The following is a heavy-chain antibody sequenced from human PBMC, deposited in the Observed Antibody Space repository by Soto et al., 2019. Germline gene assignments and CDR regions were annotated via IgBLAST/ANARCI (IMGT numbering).Heavy chain of an antibody. Sequence: SENLSLTCTVSGGSVSSGSYYWSWIRQPPGKGLEWIGYIYYSGSTNYNPSLKSRVTISVDTSKNQFSLKLSSVTAADTAVYYCARVFCMVHQKKSYSFDLWGQGTLVTVFS. J-gene: IGHJ5*02. CDR3: ARVFCMVHQKKSYSFDL. D-gene: IGHD2-8*01. CDR2: IYYSGST. V-gene: IGHV4-61*01. CDR1: GGSVSSGSYY.